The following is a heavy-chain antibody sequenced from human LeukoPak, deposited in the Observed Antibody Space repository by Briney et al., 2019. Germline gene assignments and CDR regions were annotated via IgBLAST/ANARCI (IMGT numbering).Heavy chain of an antibody. D-gene: IGHD6-19*01. CDR2: FDPEDGET. CDR1: GYTLTELS. J-gene: IGHJ4*02. CDR3: ATEPIKEWLVRPYYFDY. V-gene: IGHV1-24*01. Sequence: GASVTVSCKVSGYTLTELSMHWVRQAPGKGLEWMGGFDPEDGETIYAQKFQGRVTMTEDTSTDTAYMELSSLRSEDTAVYYCATEPIKEWLVRPYYFDYWGQGTLVTVSS.